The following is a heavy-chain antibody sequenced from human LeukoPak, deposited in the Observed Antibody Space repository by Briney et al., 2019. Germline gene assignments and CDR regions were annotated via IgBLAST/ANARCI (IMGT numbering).Heavy chain of an antibody. CDR3: ARVMYYYDSSGYYY. D-gene: IGHD3-22*01. CDR2: INPNSGGT. J-gene: IGHJ4*02. CDR1: GYTFTGYY. Sequence: ASVKVSCTASGYTFTGYYMHWVRQAPGQGLEWMGWINPNSGGTNYAQKFQGRVTMTRDTSISTAYMELSRLRSDDTAVYYCARVMYYYDSSGYYYWGQGTLVTVSS. V-gene: IGHV1-2*02.